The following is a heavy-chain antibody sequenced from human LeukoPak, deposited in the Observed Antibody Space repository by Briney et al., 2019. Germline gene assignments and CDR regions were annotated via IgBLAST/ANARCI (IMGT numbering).Heavy chain of an antibody. V-gene: IGHV1-2*02. CDR2: INTNSGGT. Sequence: ASVKVSCKASGYTFTGYYMHWVGQAHGQGLEWMGWINTNSGGTNYEQKFQGRVTMTREKSIITAYMELSSLRSEDTAVYYCARAVPYGCNDYWGQGTLVTVSS. J-gene: IGHJ4*02. CDR3: ARAVPYGCNDY. D-gene: IGHD4-23*01. CDR1: GYTFTGYY.